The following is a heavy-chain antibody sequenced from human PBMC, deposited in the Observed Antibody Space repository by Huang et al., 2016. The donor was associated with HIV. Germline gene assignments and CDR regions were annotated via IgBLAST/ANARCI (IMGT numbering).Heavy chain of an antibody. J-gene: IGHJ4*02. CDR3: ARARGYYDSSVSYYFDY. D-gene: IGHD3-22*01. CDR2: IIPIFGTA. CDR1: GGTFSSYA. Sequence: QVQLVQSGAEVKKPGSSVKVSCKASGGTFSSYAISWVGQAPGQGLEWMGGIIPIFGTANYAQKFQGRVTITADESTSTAYMELSSLRSEDTAVYYCARARGYYDSSVSYYFDYWGQGTLVTVSS. V-gene: IGHV1-69*13.